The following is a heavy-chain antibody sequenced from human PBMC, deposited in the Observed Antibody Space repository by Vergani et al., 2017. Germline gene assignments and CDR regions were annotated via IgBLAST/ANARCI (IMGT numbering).Heavy chain of an antibody. Sequence: QVQLVQSGAEVKKPGSSVKVSCKASGGTFSSYAISWVRQAPGQGLEWLGGIIPIVGTANYAQKFQGRVTITADESTSTAYMELSSLRSEDTAVYYCAREGVPIVVLPAARRYFDLWGRGTLVTVSS. CDR2: IIPIVGTA. CDR1: GGTFSSYA. V-gene: IGHV1-69*01. D-gene: IGHD2-2*01. J-gene: IGHJ2*01. CDR3: AREGVPIVVLPAARRYFDL.